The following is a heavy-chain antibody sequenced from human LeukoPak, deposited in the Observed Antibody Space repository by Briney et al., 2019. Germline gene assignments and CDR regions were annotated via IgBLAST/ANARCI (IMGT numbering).Heavy chain of an antibody. CDR3: ARGAVAGRRVDY. V-gene: IGHV3-30*04. CDR2: ISYDGSNK. D-gene: IGHD6-19*01. J-gene: IGHJ4*02. CDR1: GFTFSSYA. Sequence: GGSLRLSCAASGFTFSSYAMHWVRQAPGKGLEWVAVISYDGSNKYYADSVKGRFTISRDNSKTTLYLQMNSLRAEDTAVYYCARGAVAGRRVDYWGQGTLVTVSS.